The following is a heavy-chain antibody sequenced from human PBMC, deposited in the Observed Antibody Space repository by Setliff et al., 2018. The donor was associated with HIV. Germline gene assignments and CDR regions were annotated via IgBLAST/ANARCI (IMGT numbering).Heavy chain of an antibody. CDR3: ARGGRSLAAQTWFDP. CDR2: INHSGST. J-gene: IGHJ5*02. CDR1: GGSFSDYY. D-gene: IGHD6-6*01. V-gene: IGHV4-34*01. Sequence: PSETLSLTCAVYGGSFSDYYWSWIRQPPGKGLEWIGEINHSGSTNYNPSLKSRVTISVDTSKNQFSLKLGSVTAVDTAVYYCARGGRSLAAQTWFDPWGQGTLVTVSS.